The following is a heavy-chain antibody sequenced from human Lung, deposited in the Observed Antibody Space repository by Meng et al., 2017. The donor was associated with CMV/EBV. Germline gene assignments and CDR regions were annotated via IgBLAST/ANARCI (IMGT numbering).Heavy chain of an antibody. CDR2: IYHSGGT. Sequence: QMRRREPGPGLVQPSGSLSLSCAVSGGSISISTWWRWVRQPPGKGLEWIGEIYHSGGTNYNPSLRGRVTISLDKSKNQFSLTLRSVTAADTAVYYCARDPYATGWAGWGQGTLVTVSS. CDR1: GGSISISTW. D-gene: IGHD6-19*01. J-gene: IGHJ4*02. V-gene: IGHV4-4*02. CDR3: ARDPYATGWAG.